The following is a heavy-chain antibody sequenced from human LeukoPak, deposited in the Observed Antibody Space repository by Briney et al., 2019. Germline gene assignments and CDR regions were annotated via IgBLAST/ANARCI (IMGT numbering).Heavy chain of an antibody. Sequence: PGRSLRLSCAASGFTFISYAMHWVRQAPGKGLEWVAVISYDGSNKYYADSVKGRFTISRDNSKNTLYLQMNSLRAEDTAVYYCARDHGVGATQYYFDYWGQGTLVTVSS. J-gene: IGHJ4*02. D-gene: IGHD1-26*01. V-gene: IGHV3-30-3*01. CDR2: ISYDGSNK. CDR1: GFTFISYA. CDR3: ARDHGVGATQYYFDY.